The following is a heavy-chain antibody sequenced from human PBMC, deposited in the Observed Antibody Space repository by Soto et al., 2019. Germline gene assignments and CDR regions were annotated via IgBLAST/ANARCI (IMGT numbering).Heavy chain of an antibody. D-gene: IGHD3-22*01. Sequence: GTLSLTCAVYGGSFSGYYWSWIRQPPGKGLEWIGEINHSGSTNYNPSLKSRVTISVDTSKNQFSLKMSSVTAADTAVYYCARVSSYYYDSSGYYFAYWGQGTLVTVSS. V-gene: IGHV4-34*01. CDR2: INHSGST. CDR1: GGSFSGYY. CDR3: ARVSSYYYDSSGYYFAY. J-gene: IGHJ4*02.